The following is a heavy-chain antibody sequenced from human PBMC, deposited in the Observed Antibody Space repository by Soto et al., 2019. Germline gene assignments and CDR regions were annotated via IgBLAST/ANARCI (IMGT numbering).Heavy chain of an antibody. CDR3: ARSVDP. CDR1: DGAIGRDY. V-gene: IGHV4-59*12. CDR2: IFYTETT. Sequence: SETLSLTCIVSDGAIGRDYWSWIRQHPGKGLEWIGYIFYTETTNYNPSLKSRVTISVDTSKNQFSLKLSSVTAADSSVYYCARSVDPRAQRTLVTVSS. J-gene: IGHJ5*02.